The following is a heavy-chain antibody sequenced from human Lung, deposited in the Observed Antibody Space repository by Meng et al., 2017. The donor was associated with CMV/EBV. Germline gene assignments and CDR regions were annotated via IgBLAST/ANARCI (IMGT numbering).Heavy chain of an antibody. V-gene: IGHV3-53*01. CDR3: ARAGTSSGAFDI. CDR2: IYSGGHR. Sequence: GEXXTISCAASGFTFSSYEMKWVRQAPGKGLEWVSVIYSGGHRYYAGSVKGRFTISRDNSKNTLHLQMNSLRAEDTAVYYCARAGTSSGAFDIWGQGTMVTVSS. CDR1: GFTFSSYE. J-gene: IGHJ3*02. D-gene: IGHD6-6*01.